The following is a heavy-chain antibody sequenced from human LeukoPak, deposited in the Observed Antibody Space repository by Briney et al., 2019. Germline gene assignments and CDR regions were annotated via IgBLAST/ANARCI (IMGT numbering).Heavy chain of an antibody. CDR2: IYYSGST. D-gene: IGHD3-10*01. CDR3: ARDARQVRGDNYYYYMDV. Sequence: SETLSLTCTVSGGSISSYYWSWIRQPPGKGLEWIGYIYYSGSTNYNPSLKSRVTISVDTSKNQFSLKLSSVTAADTAVYYCARDARQVRGDNYYYYMDVWGKGTTVTISS. J-gene: IGHJ6*03. V-gene: IGHV4-59*01. CDR1: GGSISSYY.